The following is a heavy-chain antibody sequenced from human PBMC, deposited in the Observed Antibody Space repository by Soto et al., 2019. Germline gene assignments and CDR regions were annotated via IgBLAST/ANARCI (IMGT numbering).Heavy chain of an antibody. J-gene: IGHJ4*02. V-gene: IGHV3-72*01. CDR1: GFTFSDHY. CDR3: ARGWELSLDY. Sequence: EVQLVESGGGLVQPGGSLRLSCAASGFTFSDHYMDWVRQAPGKGLEWVGRTRNKANSYTTEYAASVKGRFTISRDDSRSSMYLQMNSLKTEDTAVYYCARGWELSLDYWGQGTLVTVSS. D-gene: IGHD1-26*01. CDR2: TRNKANSYTT.